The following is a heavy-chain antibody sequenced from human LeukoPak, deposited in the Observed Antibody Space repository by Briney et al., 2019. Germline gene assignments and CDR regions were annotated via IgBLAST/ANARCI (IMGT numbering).Heavy chain of an antibody. V-gene: IGHV3-30*02. J-gene: IGHJ4*02. CDR3: AKWIQPWGAFGW. D-gene: IGHD5-18*01. Sequence: GGSLRLSCAASGFTFSSYGMHWVRQAPGKGLEWVAFIRYDGSNQYYADSVKGRFTISRDNSKNTLYLQMNSLRTEDTAVYYCAKWIQPWGAFGWWGQGTLVTVSS. CDR1: GFTFSSYG. CDR2: IRYDGSNQ.